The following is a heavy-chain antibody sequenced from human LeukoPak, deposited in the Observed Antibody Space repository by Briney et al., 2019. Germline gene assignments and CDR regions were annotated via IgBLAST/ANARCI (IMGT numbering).Heavy chain of an antibody. CDR2: ISSSGSTI. Sequence: GGSLRLSCAASGFTFSDYYMSWIRQAPGKGLEWVSYISSSGSTIYYADSVKGRFTISRDNAKNSLYLQMNSLRAEDTAVYYCASDLNYDFWSGNERGGDYWGQGTLVTVSS. J-gene: IGHJ4*02. D-gene: IGHD3-3*01. CDR3: ASDLNYDFWSGNERGGDY. CDR1: GFTFSDYY. V-gene: IGHV3-11*04.